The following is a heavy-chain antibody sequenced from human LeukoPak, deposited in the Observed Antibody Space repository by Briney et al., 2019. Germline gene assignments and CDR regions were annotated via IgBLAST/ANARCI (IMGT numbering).Heavy chain of an antibody. CDR3: ATYTNWVAGDV. J-gene: IGHJ6*02. CDR1: GFAFSSYA. CDR2: ISGVGSGGTT. D-gene: IGHD7-27*01. Sequence: GGSLRLSCAASGFAFSSYAMNWVRQAPGKGLEWVSTISGVGSGGTTYYADSVKGRFTISRDNSKNTLYLQMNSLRAEDTAVYYCATYTNWVAGDVWGQGTTVSVSS. V-gene: IGHV3-23*01.